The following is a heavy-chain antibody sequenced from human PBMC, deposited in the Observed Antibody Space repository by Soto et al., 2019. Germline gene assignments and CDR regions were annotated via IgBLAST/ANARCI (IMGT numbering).Heavy chain of an antibody. V-gene: IGHV4-28*01. J-gene: IGHJ4*02. CDR1: GYSISSSNW. CDR3: ARREIQGPIDY. Sequence: QVQLQESGPGLVKPSDTLSLTCAVSGYSISSSNWWGWIRQPPGKGLEWIGYIYYSGTTYYNPSLKSRVIKSVDTCKNQFSLMMTSVTAVDTAVYYCARREIQGPIDYWGQGTLVTVSS. CDR2: IYYSGTT. D-gene: IGHD1-26*01.